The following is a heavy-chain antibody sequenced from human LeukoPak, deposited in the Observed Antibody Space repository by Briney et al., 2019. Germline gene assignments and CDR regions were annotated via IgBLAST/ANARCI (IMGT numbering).Heavy chain of an antibody. CDR3: VQGFNWYFDL. Sequence: PGGSLRLSCAASGFSFRDYGVHWVRQAPGKGLEWVAVIWYDGSIKYYRDSVKGRFTISRDNSRNTVYLQMNNLRAEDTAVYYCVQGFNWYFDLWGRGTLVTVSS. CDR2: IWYDGSIK. CDR1: GFSFRDYG. J-gene: IGHJ2*01. V-gene: IGHV3-33*06.